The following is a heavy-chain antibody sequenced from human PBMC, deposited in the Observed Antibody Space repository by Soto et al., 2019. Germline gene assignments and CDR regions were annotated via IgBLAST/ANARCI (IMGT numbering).Heavy chain of an antibody. CDR1: GFTFSSSG. Sequence: EGQLLQSGGGLVQPGESLRLSCAASGFTFSSSGMRWVRQAPGKGLEWVSSISIRGDYRYYADSVKGRFTISRDNSKNTLYLQMSSLTAEATALYYCANHGGFDFRGQGTMVAVSS. CDR3: ANHGGFDF. V-gene: IGHV3-23*01. J-gene: IGHJ3*01. CDR2: ISIRGDYR. D-gene: IGHD4-17*01.